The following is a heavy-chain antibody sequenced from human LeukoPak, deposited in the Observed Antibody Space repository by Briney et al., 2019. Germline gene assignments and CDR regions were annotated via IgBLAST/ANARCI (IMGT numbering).Heavy chain of an antibody. D-gene: IGHD3-3*01. CDR3: ARVEG. V-gene: IGHV3-21*01. CDR2: ISSDSNYI. Sequence: PGGSLRLSCAASGFTFTTYSMNWVRQAPGKGLEWVSSISSDSNYIYYADSLKGRFTISRDNAKNSLYLQMISLRAEDTAVYYCARVEGWGQGTLVTVSS. J-gene: IGHJ4*02. CDR1: GFTFTTYS.